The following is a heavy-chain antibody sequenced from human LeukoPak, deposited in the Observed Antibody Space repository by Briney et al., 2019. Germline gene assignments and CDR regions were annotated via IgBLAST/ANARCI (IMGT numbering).Heavy chain of an antibody. CDR3: AKKGYYDGSGYYMYYFDH. D-gene: IGHD3-22*01. Sequence: GGSLRLSCAASGFTFSSYAMHWVRQASGKGLEWVAVISYDGSNKYYADSVKGRFTISRDNSKNTLYLQMNSLRAKDTAVYYCAKKGYYDGSGYYMYYFDHWGQGTLVTVSS. J-gene: IGHJ4*02. V-gene: IGHV3-30-3*02. CDR2: ISYDGSNK. CDR1: GFTFSSYA.